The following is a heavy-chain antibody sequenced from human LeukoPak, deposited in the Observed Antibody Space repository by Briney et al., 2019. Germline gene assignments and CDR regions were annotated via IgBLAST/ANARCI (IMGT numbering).Heavy chain of an antibody. CDR2: INPNSGGT. J-gene: IGHJ4*02. V-gene: IGHV1-2*02. CDR1: GYTFTNYY. CDR3: AKTPPVSPYYFDY. Sequence: ASVKVSCRPSGYTFTNYYIHWVRQAPAQGLEWMGWINPNSGGTNYAQKFQGTVTITRDTSINTAYMELSRLRSDDTAVYYCAKTPPVSPYYFDYWGQGTLVTVSS.